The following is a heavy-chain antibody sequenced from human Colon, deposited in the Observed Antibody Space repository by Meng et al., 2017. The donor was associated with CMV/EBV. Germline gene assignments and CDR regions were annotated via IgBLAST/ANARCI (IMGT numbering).Heavy chain of an antibody. D-gene: IGHD5-24*01. V-gene: IGHV4-39*07. CDR3: ARDGREGYNYYYFEN. Sequence: SETLSLTCTVSGGSITNNNYYWGWIRQPPGKGLEWIGHIYYTGSSYYDPSLKSRVTISIDTSKNQFSLDLNSVTAADTAVYYCARDGREGYNYYYFENWGQGMLVTVSS. J-gene: IGHJ4*02. CDR2: IYYTGSS. CDR1: GGSITNNNYY.